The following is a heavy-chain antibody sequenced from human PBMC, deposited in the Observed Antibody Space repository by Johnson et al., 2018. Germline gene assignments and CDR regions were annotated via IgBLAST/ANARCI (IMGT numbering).Heavy chain of an antibody. Sequence: QVQLVESGAEVKKPGASVKVSCKASGYTFTSYDINWVRQATGQGLEWLGWMNPNSGNTGYAQKFQGRVTMTRNTSISTAYMELSNLRSEDTAVYYGARNVAAPCYYYYMDVWGKGTAVTVSS. CDR2: MNPNSGNT. D-gene: IGHD6-6*01. CDR3: ARNVAAPCYYYYMDV. J-gene: IGHJ6*03. V-gene: IGHV1-8*01. CDR1: GYTFTSYD.